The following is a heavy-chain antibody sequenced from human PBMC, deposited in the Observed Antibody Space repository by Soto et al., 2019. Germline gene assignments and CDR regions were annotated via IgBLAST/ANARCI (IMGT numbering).Heavy chain of an antibody. CDR2: ISPGGSSI. J-gene: IGHJ3*01. Sequence: EGQLVEFGGGLVKPGGSLRLSCAASGFSFSIYSYNWVRQAPGKGLEWLSYISPGGSSIYYADSVKGRFTISRDSARDSVYLQMNSLRAEDTAVYYCAKDRGGAGAVAIWGQGTMVTVSS. V-gene: IGHV3-48*01. CDR3: AKDRGGAGAVAI. D-gene: IGHD3-10*01. CDR1: GFSFSIYS.